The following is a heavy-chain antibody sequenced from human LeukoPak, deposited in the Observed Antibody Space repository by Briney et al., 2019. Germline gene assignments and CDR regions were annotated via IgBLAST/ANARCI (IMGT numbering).Heavy chain of an antibody. CDR1: GGSFSGYY. CDR3: VRRAPRMVRGVKNWFDP. CDR2: INHSGST. D-gene: IGHD3-10*01. V-gene: IGHV4-34*01. J-gene: IGHJ5*02. Sequence: SETLSLTCAVYGGSFSGYYWSWIRQPPGKGLEWIGEINHSGSTNYNPSLKSRVTISVDTSKNQFSLKLSSVTAADTAVYYCVRRAPRMVRGVKNWFDPWGQGTLVTVSS.